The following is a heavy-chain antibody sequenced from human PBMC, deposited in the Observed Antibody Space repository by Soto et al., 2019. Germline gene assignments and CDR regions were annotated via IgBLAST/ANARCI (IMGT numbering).Heavy chain of an antibody. D-gene: IGHD1-1*01. J-gene: IGHJ6*02. CDR1: GGSISSGGYS. CDR3: ARGGNDLIYYYYGMDV. CDR2: IYHSGST. Sequence: SETLSLTCAVSGGSISSGGYSWSWIRQPPGKGLEWIGYIYHSGSTYYNPSLKSRVTISVDRSKNQFSLKLSSVTAADTAVYYCARGGNDLIYYYYGMDVWGQGTTDTVSS. V-gene: IGHV4-30-2*01.